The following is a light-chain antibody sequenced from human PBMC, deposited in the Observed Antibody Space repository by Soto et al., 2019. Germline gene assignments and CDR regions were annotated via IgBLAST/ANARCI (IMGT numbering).Light chain of an antibody. CDR3: AAWDDSLNGYV. CDR2: SNN. J-gene: IGLJ1*01. CDR1: SSNIGSNT. V-gene: IGLV1-44*01. Sequence: QSVLTQPRSASGTPGQRVTISGSGRSSNIGSNTVNWYQQLPGTAPKLLIYSNNQRPSGVPARFSGSKSGTSASLAISGLQSEDQADYYCAAWDDSLNGYVFGSGTKLTVL.